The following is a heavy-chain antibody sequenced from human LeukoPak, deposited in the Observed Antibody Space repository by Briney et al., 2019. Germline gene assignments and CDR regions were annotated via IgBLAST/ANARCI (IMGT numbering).Heavy chain of an antibody. V-gene: IGHV3-33*06. D-gene: IGHD2-2*01. J-gene: IGHJ4*02. CDR3: AKDRNIVIIPAAIEGFDY. CDR1: GFPFSSYG. CDR2: IWNDGSKK. Sequence: PGGSLRLSCAASGFPFSSYGMHWVRQAPGKGLEWVAVIWNDGSKKFYADSVKGRFTISRDNHKNAVYLQMNTLRVDDTAVYYCAKDRNIVIIPAAIEGFDYRGLGTLVTVAS.